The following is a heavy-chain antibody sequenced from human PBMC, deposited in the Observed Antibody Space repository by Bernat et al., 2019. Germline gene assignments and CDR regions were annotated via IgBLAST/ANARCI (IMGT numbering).Heavy chain of an antibody. CDR2: ISYSGTT. CDR1: GTSITNSHW. J-gene: IGHJ6*02. Sequence: QVQLQESGPGLVKSSGSLSLTCDVSGTSITNSHWWSWVRQSPGKGLEWIGEISYSGTTNYNPSLKSRVTMSVDNSKNQFSLNLTSVTAADTAVYYCARDRRKLRSKYCDGKDVWGQGTTVTVSS. V-gene: IGHV4-4*02. CDR3: ARDRRKLRSKYCDGKDV.